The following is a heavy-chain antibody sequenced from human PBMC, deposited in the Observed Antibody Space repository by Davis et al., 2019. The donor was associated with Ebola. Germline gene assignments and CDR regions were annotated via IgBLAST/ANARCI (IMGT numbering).Heavy chain of an antibody. CDR1: GFTFGDHS. CDR2: VSYDDSNK. D-gene: IGHD6-19*01. J-gene: IGHJ4*02. V-gene: IGHV3-30*04. Sequence: GGSLRLSCVASGFTFGDHSMHWVRQAPGRGLEWLAVVSYDDSNKFYADSVKGRFTISRDNDKNSLYLQMNSLRAEDTAFYYYARYIAVAGYFDYWGQGTLVTVSS. CDR3: ARYIAVAGYFDY.